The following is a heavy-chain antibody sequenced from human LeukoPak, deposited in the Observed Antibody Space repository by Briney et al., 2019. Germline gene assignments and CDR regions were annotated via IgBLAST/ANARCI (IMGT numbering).Heavy chain of an antibody. Sequence: GGSLRLSCAASGFTFSSYWMSGVRHAPGKGVEWVANIKQDGSEKYYVDSVKGRFTISRDNAKNSLYLQMNSLRAEDTAVYYCARVLAVAAYYYYYMDVWGKGTTVTVSS. V-gene: IGHV3-7*01. CDR1: GFTFSSYW. CDR3: ARVLAVAAYYYYYMDV. D-gene: IGHD6-19*01. CDR2: IKQDGSEK. J-gene: IGHJ6*03.